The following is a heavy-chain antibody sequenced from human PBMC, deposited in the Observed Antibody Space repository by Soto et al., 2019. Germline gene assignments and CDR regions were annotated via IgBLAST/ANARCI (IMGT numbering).Heavy chain of an antibody. CDR3: AREYDSNYDYDGMAL. J-gene: IGHJ6*02. D-gene: IGHD4-4*01. Sequence: GESLNISCKGSGYSFTSYWIGWVRQMPGKGLEWMGIIYPGDSDTRYSPSFQGQVTISADKSISTAYLQWSSLKASDTAMYYCAREYDSNYDYDGMALWGQGTTVTVS. CDR2: IYPGDSDT. V-gene: IGHV5-51*01. CDR1: GYSFTSYW.